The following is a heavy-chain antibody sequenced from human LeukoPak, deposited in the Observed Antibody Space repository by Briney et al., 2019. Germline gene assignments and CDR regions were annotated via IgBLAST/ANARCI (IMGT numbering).Heavy chain of an antibody. CDR1: GFLFSTYW. CDR2: LRSDGNST. J-gene: IGHJ4*02. Sequence: GGSLRLSCAASGFLFSTYWMHWVRQAPGKGLVWVSRLRSDGNSTTYADSVKGRFTISRDNAKNTLYLHMNSLRAEDTAVYYCAKGAAYISGNLDYWGRGTLVTVSS. D-gene: IGHD6-19*01. V-gene: IGHV3-74*03. CDR3: AKGAAYISGNLDY.